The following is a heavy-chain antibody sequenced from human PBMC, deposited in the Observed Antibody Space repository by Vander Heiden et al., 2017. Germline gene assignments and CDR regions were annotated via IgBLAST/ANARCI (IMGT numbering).Heavy chain of an antibody. V-gene: IGHV5-10-1*03. Sequence: VQLVHSGAAMKKPGAALRISLQASGYPCTSSWIVRLPPPPGKGLEWMGRIDPSDSYTIYSPSFRGHITISADKSSSTAYMHWSSLKASDTAIFYCASGAMEMGTNPDYWGQGTLVTVSS. D-gene: IGHD1-1*01. CDR2: IDPSDSYT. CDR3: ASGAMEMGTNPDY. CDR1: GYPCTSSW. J-gene: IGHJ4*02.